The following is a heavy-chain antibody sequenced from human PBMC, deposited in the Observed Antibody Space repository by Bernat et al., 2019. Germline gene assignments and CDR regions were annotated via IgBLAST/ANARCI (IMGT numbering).Heavy chain of an antibody. D-gene: IGHD3-9*01. CDR2: ISGSGGST. J-gene: IGHJ4*02. V-gene: IGHV3-23*01. CDR1: GFTFSSYA. Sequence: EVQLLESGGGLVQPGGSLRLSCAASGFTFSSYAMSWVRQAPGKGLEWVSAISGSGGSTYYADSVKGRFTISRDNSKNTLYLQMNSLRAEDTAVYYCAKDHTVYFDWLSSTPPLFFDYWGQGTLVTVSS. CDR3: AKDHTVYFDWLSSTPPLFFDY.